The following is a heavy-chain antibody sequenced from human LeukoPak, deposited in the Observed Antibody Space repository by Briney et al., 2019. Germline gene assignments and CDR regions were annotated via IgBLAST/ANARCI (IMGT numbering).Heavy chain of an antibody. D-gene: IGHD1-26*01. J-gene: IGHJ4*02. CDR1: GFSFSSYE. V-gene: IGHV3-48*03. Sequence: PGGSLRLSCAASGFSFSSYEMNWVRQAPGEGPEWLSYISKDGNTMWYADSVKGRFTVSRDNAKNSLYLQMNSLWAEDTAVYYWARDPHSGSRFDNWAQGILVTVSS. CDR2: ISKDGNTM. CDR3: ARDPHSGSRFDN.